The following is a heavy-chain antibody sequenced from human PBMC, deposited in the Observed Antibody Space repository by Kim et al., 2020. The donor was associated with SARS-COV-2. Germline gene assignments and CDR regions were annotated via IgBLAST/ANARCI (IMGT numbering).Heavy chain of an antibody. J-gene: IGHJ4*02. CDR3: ARGQPLDY. Sequence: SETLSLTCSVSGVSIRSGGKFWTWIRQHPAKGLEWIVYISDSGNSHYSPSLRSRVSISLQTSENQFSLELTSVTAADTAVYYCARGQPLDYWGQGILVTV. CDR2: ISDSGNS. CDR1: GVSIRSGGKF. D-gene: IGHD2-2*01. V-gene: IGHV4-31*03.